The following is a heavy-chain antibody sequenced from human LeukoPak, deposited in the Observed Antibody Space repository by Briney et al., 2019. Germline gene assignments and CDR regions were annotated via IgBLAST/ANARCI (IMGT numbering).Heavy chain of an antibody. CDR1: GGSISSYY. D-gene: IGHD2-8*01. CDR3: ARDPGCTNGVCYNWFDP. Sequence: SETLSLTCTVSGGSISSYYWSWIRQPAGKGLEWIGRIYTSGSTNYNPSLKSRVTMSVDTSKNQFSLKLSSVTAADTAVYYCARDPGCTNGVCYNWFDPWGQGTLVTVSS. CDR2: IYTSGST. J-gene: IGHJ5*02. V-gene: IGHV4-4*07.